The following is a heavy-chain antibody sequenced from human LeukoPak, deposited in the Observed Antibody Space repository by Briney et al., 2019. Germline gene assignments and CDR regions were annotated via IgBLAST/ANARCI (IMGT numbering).Heavy chain of an antibody. V-gene: IGHV3-30*18. CDR2: ISYDGSNK. CDR3: AKEGMEYCSGGSCYDDEDAFDS. Sequence: PGGSLRLSCAASGFTFSSYGMHWVRQAPGKGLEWVAVISYDGSNKYYADSVKGRFTISRDNSKNTLFLQMNSLRAEDTAVYYCAKEGMEYCSGGSCYDDEDAFDSWGQGTMGTVSS. J-gene: IGHJ3*02. D-gene: IGHD2-15*01. CDR1: GFTFSSYG.